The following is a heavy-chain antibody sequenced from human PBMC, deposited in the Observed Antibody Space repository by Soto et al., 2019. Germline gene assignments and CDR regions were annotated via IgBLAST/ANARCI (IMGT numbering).Heavy chain of an antibody. V-gene: IGHV4-4*07. CDR1: GDSISGYY. CDR2: IYSSGNA. J-gene: IGHJ3*01. CDR3: ARGDVFDL. Sequence: QVQLQESGPGLVKPSETVSLICTVSGDSISGYYWSWIRQPAGKGLVWIGRIYSSGNANYNPSLKSRVSMSVDMSKNQFSRKVTSVTAADTAMYYCARGDVFDLWGQGTKVTVSS.